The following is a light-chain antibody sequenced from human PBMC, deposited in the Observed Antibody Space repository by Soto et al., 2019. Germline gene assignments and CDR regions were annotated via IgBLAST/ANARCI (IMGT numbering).Light chain of an antibody. Sequence: QSVLTQPRSVSGSLGQSVTISCTGTTGDVGGYNYVSWYQHHPGKAPKLIIYDVNNRPSGVPDRFSGSKSGNTASLTISGLRPEDEADYHCCSYAGSYLYVFXTGTKVNVL. J-gene: IGLJ1*01. CDR2: DVN. V-gene: IGLV2-11*01. CDR3: CSYAGSYLYV. CDR1: TGDVGGYNY.